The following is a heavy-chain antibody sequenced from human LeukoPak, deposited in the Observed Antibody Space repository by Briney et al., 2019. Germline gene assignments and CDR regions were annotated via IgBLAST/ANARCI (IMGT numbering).Heavy chain of an antibody. J-gene: IGHJ4*02. D-gene: IGHD3-3*01. Sequence: PGGSLRLSCAASGFTFDDYGMSWVRQAPGKGLEWVSGINWNGGSTGYAGSVKGRFTISRDNAKNSLYLQMNSLRAEDTAVYYCARDYGDLEWPLWGQGTLVTVSS. CDR2: INWNGGST. V-gene: IGHV3-20*04. CDR3: ARDYGDLEWPL. CDR1: GFTFDDYG.